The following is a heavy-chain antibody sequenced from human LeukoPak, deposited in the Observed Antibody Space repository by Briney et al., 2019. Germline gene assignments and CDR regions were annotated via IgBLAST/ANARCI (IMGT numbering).Heavy chain of an antibody. CDR1: GYTFTSYG. J-gene: IGHJ4*02. V-gene: IGHV1-18*01. D-gene: IGHD5-18*01. CDR3: ARDGEGGYSYGSFDY. Sequence: ASVKVSCKASGYTFTSYGISWVRQAPGQGLEWMGWISAYNGNTNYAQKLQGRVTMTTDTSTSTAYMKLRSLRSDDTAVYYCARDGEGGYSYGSFDYWGQGTLVTVSS. CDR2: ISAYNGNT.